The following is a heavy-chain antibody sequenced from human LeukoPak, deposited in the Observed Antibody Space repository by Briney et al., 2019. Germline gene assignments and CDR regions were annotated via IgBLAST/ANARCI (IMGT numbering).Heavy chain of an antibody. CDR3: ARDKGLRYFDWFTYPRTYYYYGMDV. D-gene: IGHD3-9*01. CDR2: IYYSGST. J-gene: IGHJ6*04. Sequence: SETLSLTCTVSGGSISSYYWSWIRQPPGKGLEWIGYIYYSGSTNYNPSLKSRVTISVDTSKNQFSLKLSSVTAADTAVYYCARDKGLRYFDWFTYPRTYYYYGMDVWGKGTTVTVSS. V-gene: IGHV4-59*01. CDR1: GGSISSYY.